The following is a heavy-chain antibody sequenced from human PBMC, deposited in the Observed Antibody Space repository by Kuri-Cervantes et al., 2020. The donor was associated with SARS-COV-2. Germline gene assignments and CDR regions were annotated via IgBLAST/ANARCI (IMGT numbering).Heavy chain of an antibody. J-gene: IGHJ6*02. CDR2: IYSGGST. D-gene: IGHD1-26*01. V-gene: IGHV3-53*01. CDR3: ARWSIVGATRGLLRYYGMDV. Sequence: GGSLRLSCAASGFTVSSNYMSWVRQAPGKGLGWVSVIYSGGSTYYADSVKGRFTISRDNSKNTLYLQMNSLRAEDTAVYYCARWSIVGATRGLLRYYGMDVWGQGTTVTVSS. CDR1: GFTVSSNY.